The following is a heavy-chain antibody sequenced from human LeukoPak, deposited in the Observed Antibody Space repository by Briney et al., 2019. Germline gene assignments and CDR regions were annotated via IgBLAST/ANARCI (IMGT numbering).Heavy chain of an antibody. CDR1: GFTVSSNY. J-gene: IGHJ4*02. V-gene: IGHV3-53*01. CDR3: ARFRGARDFDY. CDR2: IYSGGGT. Sequence: GGSLRLSCAASGFTVSSNYMSWVRQAPGKGLEWVSVIYSGGGTYYADSVKGRFTISRDNSKNTLYLQMNSLRAEDTAVYYCARFRGARDFDYWGQGTRVTVSS. D-gene: IGHD1-26*01.